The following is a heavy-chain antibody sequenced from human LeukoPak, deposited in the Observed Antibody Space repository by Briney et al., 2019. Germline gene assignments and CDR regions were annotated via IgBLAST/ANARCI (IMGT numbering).Heavy chain of an antibody. V-gene: IGHV4-61*02. Sequence: SQTLSLTCSVSGDSISSDSYHWTWIRQPAGKGLEWIGRVISSGTTNYNPSLKSRVTILVDTSKNQFSLKLNFVTAADTAVYYCARGGWFGELFFDHWGQGILVTVSS. CDR3: ARGGWFGELFFDH. CDR2: VISSGTT. J-gene: IGHJ4*02. D-gene: IGHD3-10*01. CDR1: GDSISSDSYH.